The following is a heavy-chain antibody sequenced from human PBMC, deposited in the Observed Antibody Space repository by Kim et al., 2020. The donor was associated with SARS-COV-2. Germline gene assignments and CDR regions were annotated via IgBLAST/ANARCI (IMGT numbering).Heavy chain of an antibody. J-gene: IGHJ3*02. D-gene: IGHD3-3*01. Sequence: GRFTISRDNSKNTLYLQMNSLRAEDTAVYYCAIELRFLEWLVEVPDAFDIWGQGTMVTVSS. V-gene: IGHV3-30*03. CDR3: AIELRFLEWLVEVPDAFDI.